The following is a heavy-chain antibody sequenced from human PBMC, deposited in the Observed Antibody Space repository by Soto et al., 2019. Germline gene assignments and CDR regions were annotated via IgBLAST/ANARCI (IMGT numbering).Heavy chain of an antibody. Sequence: QLQLQESGPGLVKPSETLSLTCTVSGGSISSSSYYWGWIRQPPGKGLEWIGSIYYSGSTYYNPSLKSRVTISVDTSKNQFSLKLSSVTAADTAVYYCARHKTVTSSKEFDYWGQGTLVTVSS. CDR1: GGSISSSSYY. CDR3: ARHKTVTSSKEFDY. CDR2: IYYSGST. D-gene: IGHD4-17*01. V-gene: IGHV4-39*01. J-gene: IGHJ4*02.